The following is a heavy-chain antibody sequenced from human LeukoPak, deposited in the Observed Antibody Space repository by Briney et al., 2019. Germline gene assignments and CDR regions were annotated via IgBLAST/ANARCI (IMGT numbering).Heavy chain of an antibody. Sequence: ASVKVSCKASGYTFTTYAINWVRQAPGQGLEWMGWISAYNGKTIYAQNLQGRVTLTTDTATSTAYMELRSLRSDDTAVYFCARDGCGGDCYDSWGQGTLVSVSS. CDR3: ARDGCGGDCYDS. CDR2: ISAYNGKT. D-gene: IGHD2-21*01. J-gene: IGHJ5*01. V-gene: IGHV1-18*01. CDR1: GYTFTTYA.